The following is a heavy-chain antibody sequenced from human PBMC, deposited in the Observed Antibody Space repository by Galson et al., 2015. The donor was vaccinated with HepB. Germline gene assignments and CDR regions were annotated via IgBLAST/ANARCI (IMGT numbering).Heavy chain of an antibody. D-gene: IGHD6-19*01. CDR2: ISWNSAYV. Sequence: SLRLSCAASGFIFEDYAMHWVRQAPGKGLEWVSGISWNSAYVGYADSLKGRFTISRDNARNSLYLQMNSLRPEDTALYYCAKDMGWRQWPSDALDIWGQGTMVIVSS. V-gene: IGHV3-9*01. CDR1: GFIFEDYA. CDR3: AKDMGWRQWPSDALDI. J-gene: IGHJ3*02.